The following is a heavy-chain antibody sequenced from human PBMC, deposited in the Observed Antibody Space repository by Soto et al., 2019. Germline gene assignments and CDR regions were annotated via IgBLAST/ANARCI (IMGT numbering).Heavy chain of an antibody. D-gene: IGHD3-3*01. CDR1: GGTFSSYA. J-gene: IGHJ4*02. CDR2: IIPIFGTA. V-gene: IGHV1-69*12. Sequence: QVQLVQSGAEVKKPGSSVKVSCKASGGTFSSYAISWVRQAPGQGLEWMGGIIPIFGTANYAQKFQDRVTITEDGSTSSAYMDLSSLRSEDTAVYYWARGGFGDGYKLDYWGQGTLVTVSS. CDR3: ARGGFGDGYKLDY.